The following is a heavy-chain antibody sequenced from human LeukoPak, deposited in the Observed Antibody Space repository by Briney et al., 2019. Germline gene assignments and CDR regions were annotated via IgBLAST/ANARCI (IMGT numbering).Heavy chain of an antibody. D-gene: IGHD3-22*01. CDR1: GGSITSYY. CDR3: ARGAPNDSSGYYYSDAFAYYFDY. J-gene: IGHJ4*02. Sequence: SETLSLTCTVSGGSITSYYWSWIRQPAGQGLEYIGRIFTSGRTHYNPSLKSRVTMSVDTSKNQFSLKLSSVTAADTAVYYCARGAPNDSSGYYYSDAFAYYFDYWGQGTLVTVSS. CDR2: IFTSGRT. V-gene: IGHV4-4*07.